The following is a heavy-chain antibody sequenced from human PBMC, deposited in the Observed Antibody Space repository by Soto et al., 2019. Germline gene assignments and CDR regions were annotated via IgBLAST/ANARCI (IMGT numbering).Heavy chain of an antibody. Sequence: XATLSLTCAVYGGSFSGYYWSGIRQPPGKGLEWIGEINHSGSTNYNPSLKSRVTISVDTSKNQFSLKLSSVTAADTAVYYCARGRRIAAAGTGFVYWGQGTLVTVSS. V-gene: IGHV4-34*01. D-gene: IGHD6-13*01. CDR1: GGSFSGYY. CDR2: INHSGST. CDR3: ARGRRIAAAGTGFVY. J-gene: IGHJ4*02.